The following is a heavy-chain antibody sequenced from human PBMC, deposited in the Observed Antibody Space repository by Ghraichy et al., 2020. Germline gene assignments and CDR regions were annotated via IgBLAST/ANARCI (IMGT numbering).Heavy chain of an antibody. CDR3: AKERDSSGYYSFRGDYYGMDV. V-gene: IGHV3-30*18. CDR1: GFTFSRYG. D-gene: IGHD3-22*01. Sequence: GASLRLSCAASGFTFSRYGMHWVRQAPGKGLEWVAVTSYDGSNKNYADSVKGRFTISRDNSKNTLYLQMNSLRAEDTAVYYCAKERDSSGYYSFRGDYYGMDVWGQGTTVTVSS. CDR2: TSYDGSNK. J-gene: IGHJ6*02.